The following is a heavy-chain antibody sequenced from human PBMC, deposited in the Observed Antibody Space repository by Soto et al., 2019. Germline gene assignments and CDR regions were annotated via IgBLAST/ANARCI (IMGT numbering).Heavy chain of an antibody. V-gene: IGHV3-74*01. J-gene: IGHJ4*02. CDR1: GFSFSRYW. D-gene: IGHD5-12*01. CDR2: IRSDGGDT. Sequence: EVQLVESGGGLVQPGGSLRLSCGASGFSFSRYWMHWVRQAPGKGLVWVSRIRSDGGDTDYADSVKGRVTISRDNAKNTLFLQIKSLRAEDTAVYYCVRDGDAYDFDYWGQGTLVTVSS. CDR3: VRDGDAYDFDY.